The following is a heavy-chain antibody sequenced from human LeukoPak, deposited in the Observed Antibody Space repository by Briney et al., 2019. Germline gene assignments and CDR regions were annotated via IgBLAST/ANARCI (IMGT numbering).Heavy chain of an antibody. CDR1: GGSISSYY. V-gene: IGHV4-59*01. CDR2: IYYSGST. CDR3: AREGLVSWGFDP. D-gene: IGHD1-26*01. Sequence: PSETLSLTCTVSGGSISSYYWSWIRQPPGKGLEWIGYIYYSGSTNYNPSLKSRVTISVVTSMNEFSLKLTSVTAADTAVYYCAREGLVSWGFDPWGQGTLVTASS. J-gene: IGHJ5*02.